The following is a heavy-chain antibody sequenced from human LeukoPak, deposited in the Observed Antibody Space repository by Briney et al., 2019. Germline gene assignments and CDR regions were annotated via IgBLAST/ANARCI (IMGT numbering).Heavy chain of an antibody. D-gene: IGHD3-22*01. V-gene: IGHV4-38-2*01. J-gene: IGHJ4*02. CDR1: GYSISSGRY. CDR3: VRQRYVYGYCDS. Sequence: SETLSLNCAVSGYSISSGRYWGWVRQPPGKGLEWIGSLSHSGSIYYNPSLESRVTKSVDTSKNQFSLRLSSVTAADTAVYYCVRQRYVYGYCDSWGPGTLVTVSS. CDR2: LSHSGSI.